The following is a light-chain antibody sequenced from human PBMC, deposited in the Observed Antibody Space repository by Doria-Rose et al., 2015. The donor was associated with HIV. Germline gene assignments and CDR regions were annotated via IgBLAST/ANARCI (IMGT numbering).Light chain of an antibody. V-gene: IGKV3-20*01. CDR1: QSFSSTY. CDR2: DGS. Sequence: TQSPGTLSLSPGERATLSCRASQSFSSTYLAWYQQKPGQAHSLLIYDGSTSATRIPDRFSASGSGTDFTLTINRLEPEDFALYYCHQYGTSWTFGQGTKVEI. CDR3: HQYGTSWT. J-gene: IGKJ1*01.